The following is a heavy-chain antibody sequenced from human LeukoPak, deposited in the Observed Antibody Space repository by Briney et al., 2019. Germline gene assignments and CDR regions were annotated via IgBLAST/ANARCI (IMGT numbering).Heavy chain of an antibody. V-gene: IGHV3-53*01. J-gene: IGHJ4*02. CDR1: GFTVNSTY. D-gene: IGHD2-15*01. CDR2: IYSGGNI. CDR3: ASRHCSGGGCYFAGADPFDY. Sequence: PGGSLRLSCAASGFTVNSTYMSWVRQAPGKGLEWVSVIYSGGNIYYIDSVKGRFTISRDTSKNTLYLQMNSLRAEDTAVYYCASRHCSGGGCYFAGADPFDYWGQGILVTVSS.